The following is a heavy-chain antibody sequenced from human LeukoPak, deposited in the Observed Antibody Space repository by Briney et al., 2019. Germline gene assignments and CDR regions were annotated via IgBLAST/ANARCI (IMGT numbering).Heavy chain of an antibody. CDR3: AGRYCSSTSCYVVYYYYGMDV. Sequence: ASVKVSCKASGGTFISYAISWVRQAPGQGLEWMGGIIPIFGTANYAQKFQGRVTITADESTSTAYMELSSLRSEDTAVYYCAGRYCSSTSCYVVYYYYGMDVWGQGTTVTVSS. J-gene: IGHJ6*02. CDR1: GGTFISYA. V-gene: IGHV1-69*13. D-gene: IGHD2-2*01. CDR2: IIPIFGTA.